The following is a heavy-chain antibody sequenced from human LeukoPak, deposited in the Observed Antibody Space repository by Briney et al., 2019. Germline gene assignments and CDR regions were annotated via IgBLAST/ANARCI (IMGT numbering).Heavy chain of an antibody. CDR2: IYYSGST. V-gene: IGHV4-59*01. CDR3: ARGIGSSTTWNYYGMDV. D-gene: IGHD2-2*01. J-gene: IGHJ6*02. Sequence: SETLSLTCTVSGDSISSYYWSWIRQPPGKGLEWIGYIYYSGSTDCNPSLKSRVTISVDTSKNQFSLKLSSVTAADTAVYYCARGIGSSTTWNYYGMDVWGQGTTVTVSS. CDR1: GDSISSYY.